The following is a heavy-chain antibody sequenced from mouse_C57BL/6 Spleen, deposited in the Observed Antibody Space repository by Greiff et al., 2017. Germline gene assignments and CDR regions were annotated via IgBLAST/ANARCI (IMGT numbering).Heavy chain of an antibody. CDR1: GFTFSSYA. Sequence: EVKLMESGGGLVKPGGSLKLSCAASGFTFSSYAMSWVRQTPEKRLEWVATISDGGSYTYYPDNVKGRFTISRDNAKNNLYLQMSHLKSEDTAMYYCARDRIMGGYYAMDYWGQGTSVTVSS. CDR2: ISDGGSYT. V-gene: IGHV5-4*01. CDR3: ARDRIMGGYYAMDY. J-gene: IGHJ4*01.